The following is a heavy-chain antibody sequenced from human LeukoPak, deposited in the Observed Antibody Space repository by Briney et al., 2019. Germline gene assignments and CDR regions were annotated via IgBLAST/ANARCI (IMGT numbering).Heavy chain of an antibody. J-gene: IGHJ6*02. CDR3: ARSSGWYGGYYYYGMDV. D-gene: IGHD6-19*01. CDR2: IYPGDSDT. V-gene: IGHV5-51*01. Sequence: PGESLKISYKGSGYSFTSYWIGWVRQMPGKGLEWMGIIYPGDSDTRYSPSFQGQVTISADKSISTAYLQWSSLKASDTAMYYCARSSGWYGGYYYYGMDVWGQGTTVTVSS. CDR1: GYSFTSYW.